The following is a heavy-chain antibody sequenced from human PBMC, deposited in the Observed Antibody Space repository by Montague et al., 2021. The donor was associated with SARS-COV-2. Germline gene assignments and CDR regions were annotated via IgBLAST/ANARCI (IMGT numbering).Heavy chain of an antibody. CDR1: GGSISSSSYY. J-gene: IGHJ6*02. CDR2: IYYSGST. V-gene: IGHV4-39*07. CDR3: ARVGRQQLVRLSGMDV. D-gene: IGHD6-13*01. Sequence: SETLSLTCTVSGGSISSSSYYWGWIRQPPGKGLEWIGSIYYSGSTYYNPSLKSRVTISVDTSKNQFSLKLSSVTAADTAVYYCARVGRQQLVRLSGMDVWGQGTPAPVPS.